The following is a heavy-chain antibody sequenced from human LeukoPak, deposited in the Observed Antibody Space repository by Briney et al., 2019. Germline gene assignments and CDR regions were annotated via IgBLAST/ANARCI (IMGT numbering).Heavy chain of an antibody. D-gene: IGHD2-2*01. J-gene: IGHJ5*02. CDR1: GGTFSSYA. Sequence: SVKVSCKASGGTFSSYAISWVRQAPGQGLEWMGGIIPIFGTANYAQRFQGRVTITADESTSTAYMELSSLRSEDTAVYYCARGTQVPAAMDWFDPWGQGTLVTVSS. V-gene: IGHV1-69*13. CDR2: IIPIFGTA. CDR3: ARGTQVPAAMDWFDP.